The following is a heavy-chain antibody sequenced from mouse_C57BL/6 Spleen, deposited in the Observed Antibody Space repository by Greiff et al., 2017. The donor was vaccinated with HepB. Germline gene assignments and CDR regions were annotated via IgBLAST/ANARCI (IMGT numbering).Heavy chain of an antibody. CDR2: INPNNEGT. D-gene: IGHD2-3*01. Sequence: EVQLPQSGPELVKPGASVKILCKASGYTFTDYHMDWVKQSHGKSLEWIGDINPNNEGTNYNQKFKGKATLTEDKSSSTAYMELRSLTSEDTAVYYCASYDDGYLYAMDDWGQGTSVTVSS. J-gene: IGHJ4*01. CDR3: ASYDDGYLYAMDD. CDR1: GYTFTDYH. V-gene: IGHV1-18*01.